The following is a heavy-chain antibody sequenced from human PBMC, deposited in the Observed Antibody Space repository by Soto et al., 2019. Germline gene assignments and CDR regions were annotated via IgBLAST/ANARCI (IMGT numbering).Heavy chain of an antibody. D-gene: IGHD2-21*02. J-gene: IGHJ4*02. CDR2: ISRDGSHK. V-gene: IGHV3-30*04. CDR1: GFTFRNYA. Sequence: GGSLRLSRAASGFTFRNYAIHWVRQAPGKGLEWVAVISRDGSHKYYLDSVKGRFTIARDNSKDTLYLQMNSLRAEDTAVYCCAKDVISGDGFWLMDHWGQGTLVTVSS. CDR3: AKDVISGDGFWLMDH.